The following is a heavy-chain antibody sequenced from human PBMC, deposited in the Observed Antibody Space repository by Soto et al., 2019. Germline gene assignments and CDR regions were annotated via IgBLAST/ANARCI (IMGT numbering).Heavy chain of an antibody. Sequence: SDTCAVEGGSCSGYYWSWIRKTPGKGLEWIGEINHSGSTNYNPSLKSRVTISVDTSKNQFSLKLSSVTAADTAVYYCARGKRSRQRKYYLDYWGQGTLVTVSS. V-gene: IGHV4-34*01. J-gene: IGHJ4*02. CDR1: GGSCSGYY. CDR3: ARGKRSRQRKYYLDY. CDR2: INHSGST. D-gene: IGHD1-1*01.